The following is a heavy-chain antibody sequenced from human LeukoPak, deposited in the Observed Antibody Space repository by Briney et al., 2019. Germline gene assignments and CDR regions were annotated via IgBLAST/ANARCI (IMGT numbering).Heavy chain of an antibody. CDR2: INPSGGST. CDR1: GYTFTSYY. D-gene: IGHD3-10*01. CDR3: ARESGSGSLQLDAFDI. V-gene: IGHV1-46*01. Sequence: ASVKVSCKGSGYTFTSYYMHWVRQAPGQGLEWMGIINPSGGSTSYAQKFQGRVTMTRDTSTSTVYMELSSLRSEDTAVYYCARESGSGSLQLDAFDIWGQGTMVTVSS. J-gene: IGHJ3*02.